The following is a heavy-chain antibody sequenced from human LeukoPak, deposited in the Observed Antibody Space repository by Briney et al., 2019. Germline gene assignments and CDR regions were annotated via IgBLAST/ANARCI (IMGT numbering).Heavy chain of an antibody. CDR2: ISYSGST. D-gene: IGHD5-18*01. V-gene: IGHV4-39*02. Sequence: SDTLSLTCSVSGGSFSSSSYYWGSIRQPPGRGLERIGSISYSGSTFYNPSLKSRVTISVDTSNNHFSLKLSSVTAADTALYYCARSQSGYNYAYHFDSWGKGTLVSVS. J-gene: IGHJ4*02. CDR3: ARSQSGYNYAYHFDS. CDR1: GGSFSSSSYY.